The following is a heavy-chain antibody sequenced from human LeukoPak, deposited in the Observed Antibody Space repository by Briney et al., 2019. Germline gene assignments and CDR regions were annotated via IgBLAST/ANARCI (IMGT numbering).Heavy chain of an antibody. CDR2: ISWNSGSI. Sequence: GGSLRLSCAASGFTFDDYAMHWVRQAPGKGLEWVSGISWNSGSIGYADSVKGRFTISRDNAKNSLYLQMNSLRAEDTALYYCAKDSLPFIAAAGHVGDYWGQGTLLTVSS. V-gene: IGHV3-9*01. CDR3: AKDSLPFIAAAGHVGDY. CDR1: GFTFDDYA. D-gene: IGHD6-13*01. J-gene: IGHJ4*02.